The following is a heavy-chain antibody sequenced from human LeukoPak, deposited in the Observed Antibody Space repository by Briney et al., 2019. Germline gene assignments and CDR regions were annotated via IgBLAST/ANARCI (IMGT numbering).Heavy chain of an antibody. CDR3: ARDPFGVVIISDGYYFDY. CDR2: IYHSGST. CDR1: GYSISSGYY. J-gene: IGHJ4*02. D-gene: IGHD3-3*01. Sequence: SETLSLTCTVSGYSISSGYYWGWIRQPPGKGPEWIGSIYHSGSTYYNPSLKSRVTISVDTSENQFSLKLSSVTAADTAVYYCARDPFGVVIISDGYYFDYWGQGTLVTVSS. V-gene: IGHV4-38-2*02.